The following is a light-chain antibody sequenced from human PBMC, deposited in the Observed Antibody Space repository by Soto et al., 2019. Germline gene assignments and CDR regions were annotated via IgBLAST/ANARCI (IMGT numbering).Light chain of an antibody. CDR3: QQTYSAPYT. J-gene: IGKJ2*01. CDR1: QTISIY. V-gene: IGKV1-39*01. Sequence: DIQMTQTPSSLAASVGDRVIITCRSSQTISIYANWYQKKPGKPPRLLIFGASNLQSGASSRFSGSGSATDFTLTITNLQPEDFAIYYCQQTYSAPYTFGQGTKLEIK. CDR2: GAS.